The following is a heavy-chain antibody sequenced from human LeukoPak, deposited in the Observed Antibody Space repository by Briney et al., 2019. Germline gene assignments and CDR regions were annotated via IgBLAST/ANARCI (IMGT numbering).Heavy chain of an antibody. CDR2: SNAGNGNT. D-gene: IGHD3-10*01. CDR1: GYTFTSYA. V-gene: IGHV1-3*02. CDR3: ARLKMVRGVNVDY. J-gene: IGHJ4*02. Sequence: ASVKVSCKASGYTFTSYAMHWVRQAPGQRLEWMGWSNAGNGNTKYSQEFQGRVTITRDTSASTAYTELRSLRSEDMAVYYCARLKMVRGVNVDYWGQGTLVTVSS.